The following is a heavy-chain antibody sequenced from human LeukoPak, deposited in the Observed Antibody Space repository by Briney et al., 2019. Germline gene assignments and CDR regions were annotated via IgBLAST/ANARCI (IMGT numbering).Heavy chain of an antibody. J-gene: IGHJ4*02. CDR2: INPNSGGT. CDR3: ARHISSGGTYAHFDH. D-gene: IGHD1-26*01. Sequence: ASVKVSCKASGYTFTGYYMHWVRQAPGQGLEWMGWINPNSGGTNYAQKFQGRVTMTRDTSISTAYMELSRLRSDDTAVYYCARHISSGGTYAHFDHWGQGTLVTVSS. CDR1: GYTFTGYY. V-gene: IGHV1-2*02.